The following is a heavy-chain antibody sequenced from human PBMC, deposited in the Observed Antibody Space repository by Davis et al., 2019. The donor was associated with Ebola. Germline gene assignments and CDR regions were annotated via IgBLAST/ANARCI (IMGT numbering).Heavy chain of an antibody. V-gene: IGHV1-18*04. CDR3: ARARSGYSFGWSQNWFDP. Sequence: ASVKVSCKASGYTFTSYGISWVRQAPGQGLEWMGWISAYNGNTNYAQKLQGRVTMTTDTSTSTAYMELRSLRSDDTAVYYCARARSGYSFGWSQNWFDPWGQGTLVTVSS. CDR1: GYTFTSYG. J-gene: IGHJ5*02. D-gene: IGHD4-11*01. CDR2: ISAYNGNT.